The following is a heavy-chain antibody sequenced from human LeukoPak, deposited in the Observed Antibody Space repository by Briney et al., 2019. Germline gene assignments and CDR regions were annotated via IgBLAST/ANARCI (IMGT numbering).Heavy chain of an antibody. D-gene: IGHD3-9*01. V-gene: IGHV3-30*18. CDR2: ISYDRSNR. J-gene: IGHJ4*02. CDR1: GFDFSGYG. Sequence: GRSLRLSCAASGFDFSGYGMHWVRQAPGKGLARVAVISYDRSNRYYGDSVKGRFTIYRDNSKNTLYLQMNSLRAEDSAVYYCAKDYDILTGYSIGYYFDYWGQGTLVTVSS. CDR3: AKDYDILTGYSIGYYFDY.